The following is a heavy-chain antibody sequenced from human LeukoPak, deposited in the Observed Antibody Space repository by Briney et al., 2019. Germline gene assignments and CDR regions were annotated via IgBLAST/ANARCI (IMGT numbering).Heavy chain of an antibody. CDR1: KFTFSSDE. J-gene: IGHJ4*02. D-gene: IGHD2-2*01. CDR2: INTDGGTI. V-gene: IGHV3-48*03. CDR3: ARGYDSWDS. Sequence: GGSLRLSCAASKFTFSSDEMNWVRQAPGRGLQWISYINTDGGTIYYADSVKGRFTISRDNAKNSLYLQMNSLLAEDTAVYCCARGYDSWDSWGQGTLVTVSS.